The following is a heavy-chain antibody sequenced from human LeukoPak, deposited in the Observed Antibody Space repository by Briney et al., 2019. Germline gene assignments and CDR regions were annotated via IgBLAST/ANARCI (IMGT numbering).Heavy chain of an antibody. CDR3: ARSGPGWYNWFDP. V-gene: IGHV4-59*08. CDR2: IYYSGST. Sequence: SETLSLTCTVSGGSINSYYWSWIRQPPGKGLEWIGYIYYSGSTNYNPSLKSRVTISLDTSKNQFSMKLSSVSAADTAVYYCARSGPGWYNWFDPWGQGTLVTVSS. CDR1: GGSINSYY. D-gene: IGHD6-19*01. J-gene: IGHJ5*02.